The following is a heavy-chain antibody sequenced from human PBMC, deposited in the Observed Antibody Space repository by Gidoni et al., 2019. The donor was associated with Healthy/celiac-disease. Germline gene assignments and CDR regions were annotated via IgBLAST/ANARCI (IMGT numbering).Heavy chain of an antibody. CDR3: ASGLQWLVY. J-gene: IGHJ4*02. Sequence: QVQLVASGGGVVKPGRPVRLSCPESGFTFSSYGMHWVRQAPGKGREWVAVIWYDGTNKYYADSVKGRITISRDNSKNTLYLQMNSLRAEDTAVYYCASGLQWLVYWGQGTLVTVSS. V-gene: IGHV3-33*01. CDR1: GFTFSSYG. CDR2: IWYDGTNK. D-gene: IGHD6-19*01.